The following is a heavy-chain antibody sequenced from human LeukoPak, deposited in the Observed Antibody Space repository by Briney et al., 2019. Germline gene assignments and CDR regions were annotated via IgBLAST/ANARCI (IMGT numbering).Heavy chain of an antibody. CDR2: IYYSDSGTM. Sequence: PSETLSLTCTVSGGSISRSSYYWGWIRQSPGKGLEWIGSIYYSDSGTMYYNPSLKSRVTMSVATSKNQFSLKLSSVTAADTAVYYCARHGGSWTFDYWGQGILVTVSS. CDR3: ARHGGSWTFDY. CDR1: GGSISRSSYY. D-gene: IGHD1-26*01. V-gene: IGHV4-39*01. J-gene: IGHJ4*02.